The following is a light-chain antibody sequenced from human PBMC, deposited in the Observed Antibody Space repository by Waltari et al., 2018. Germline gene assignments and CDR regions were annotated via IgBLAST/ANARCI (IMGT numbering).Light chain of an antibody. V-gene: IGKV3-11*01. CDR3: QQGSVLPLT. CDR1: QSVFNY. Sequence: EIVLTQSPATLSLSAGERATLSCRASQSVFNYLAWYQQKPGQAPRLLIYDTSKRATGSPARFSGSRSGTDFTHTISNLEAEDFALYFCQQGSVLPLTFGGGTKVDIK. CDR2: DTS. J-gene: IGKJ4*01.